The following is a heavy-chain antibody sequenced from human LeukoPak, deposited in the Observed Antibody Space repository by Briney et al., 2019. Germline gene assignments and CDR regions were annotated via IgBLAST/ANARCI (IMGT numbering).Heavy chain of an antibody. D-gene: IGHD6-19*01. Sequence: GRSLRLSSAASGFTFSSYAMHWVRQAPGTGLEWVAVISYDGSNKYYADSVKGRFTISRDNSKNTLYLQMNSLRAEDTAVYYCARDQVGSGWYPMDYYYGMDVWGQGTTVTVSS. CDR2: ISYDGSNK. J-gene: IGHJ6*02. CDR3: ARDQVGSGWYPMDYYYGMDV. V-gene: IGHV3-30-3*01. CDR1: GFTFSSYA.